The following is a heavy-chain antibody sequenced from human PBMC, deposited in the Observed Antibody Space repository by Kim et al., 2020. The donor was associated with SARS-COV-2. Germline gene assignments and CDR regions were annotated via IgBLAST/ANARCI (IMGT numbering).Heavy chain of an antibody. D-gene: IGHD6-19*01. CDR3: AKDYHSIAVAGTSAFDI. CDR1: GFTFDDYA. Sequence: GGSLRLSCAASGFTFDDYAMHWVRQAPGKGLEWVSGISWNSGSIGYADSVKGRFTISRDNAKNSLYLQMNSLRAEDTALYYCAKDYHSIAVAGTSAFDIWGQGTMVTVSS. CDR2: ISWNSGSI. V-gene: IGHV3-9*01. J-gene: IGHJ3*02.